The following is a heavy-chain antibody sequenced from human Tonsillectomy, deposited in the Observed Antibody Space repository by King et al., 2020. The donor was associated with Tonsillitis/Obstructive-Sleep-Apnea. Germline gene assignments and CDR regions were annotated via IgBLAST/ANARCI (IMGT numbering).Heavy chain of an antibody. CDR3: ARDSLSHYFDSSTYYTFDY. D-gene: IGHD3-22*01. V-gene: IGHV1-18*01. Sequence: QLVQSGAEVKKPGASVKVSCKASGYTFTSYGISWVRQAPGQGLEWMGWISAYNGDTNYAQKLQGRVTMTTDTSTSTAYMELRSLRSDDTAVYYCARDSLSHYFDSSTYYTFDYWGQGTLVTVSS. CDR2: ISAYNGDT. CDR1: GYTFTSYG. J-gene: IGHJ4*02.